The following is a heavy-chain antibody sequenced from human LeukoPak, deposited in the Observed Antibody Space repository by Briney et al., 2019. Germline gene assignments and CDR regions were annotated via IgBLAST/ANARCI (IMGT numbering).Heavy chain of an antibody. Sequence: ASVKVSCKASGYTFTSYDINWVRQATGQGLEWMGWMNPISGNASYAQKFQGRVTITRNNSTSTAYMELSSLRSEDTAVYYCARWRIVAPLRYYYYGMDVWRQGTTVTVSS. CDR3: ARWRIVAPLRYYYYGMDV. CDR1: GYTFTSYD. CDR2: MNPISGNA. J-gene: IGHJ6*02. D-gene: IGHD2-15*01. V-gene: IGHV1-8*01.